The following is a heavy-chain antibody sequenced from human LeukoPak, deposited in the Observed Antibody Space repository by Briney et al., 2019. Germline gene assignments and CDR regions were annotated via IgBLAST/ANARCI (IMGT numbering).Heavy chain of an antibody. CDR2: TYYRSKWYN. CDR1: GDSVSSNSAA. J-gene: IGHJ4*02. D-gene: IGHD4-17*01. Sequence: SQTLSLTCAISGDSVSSNSAAWNWIRQSPSRGLEWLGRTYYRSKWYNDYAVSVKSRITINPDTSKNQFSLQLNSVTPEDTAVYYCARGNEDYGDYVGREYYFDYWGQGTLVTVSS. CDR3: ARGNEDYGDYVGREYYFDY. V-gene: IGHV6-1*01.